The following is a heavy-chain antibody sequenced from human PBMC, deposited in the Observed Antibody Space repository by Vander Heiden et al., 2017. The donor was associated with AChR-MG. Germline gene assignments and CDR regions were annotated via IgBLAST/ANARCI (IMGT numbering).Heavy chain of an antibody. CDR3: AREFGPGYSGYDYRVQYYYYMDV. Sequence: EVQLVESGGGLVKPGGSLRLSCAASGFNFSSYSMNWVRQAPGKGLEWVSSISSSSSYIYYADSVKGRFTISRDNAKNSLYLQMNSLRAEDTAVYYCAREFGPGYSGYDYRVQYYYYMDVWGKGTTVTVSS. J-gene: IGHJ6*03. CDR1: GFNFSSYS. V-gene: IGHV3-21*01. D-gene: IGHD5-12*01. CDR2: ISSSSSYI.